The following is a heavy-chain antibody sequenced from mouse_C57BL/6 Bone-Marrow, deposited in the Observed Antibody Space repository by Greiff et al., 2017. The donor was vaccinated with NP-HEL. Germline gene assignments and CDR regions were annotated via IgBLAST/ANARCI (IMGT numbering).Heavy chain of an antibody. CDR1: GFTFSSYA. D-gene: IGHD1-1*01. CDR3: TRDPFITTGVAHWYFDV. Sequence: EVMLVESGEGLVKPGGSLKLSCAASGFTFSSYAMSWVRQTPEKRLEWVAYISSGGDYIYYADTVKGRFTISRYNARNTLYLQMSSLKSEDTAMYYCTRDPFITTGVAHWYFDVWGTGTTVTVSS. CDR2: ISSGGDYI. V-gene: IGHV5-9-1*02. J-gene: IGHJ1*03.